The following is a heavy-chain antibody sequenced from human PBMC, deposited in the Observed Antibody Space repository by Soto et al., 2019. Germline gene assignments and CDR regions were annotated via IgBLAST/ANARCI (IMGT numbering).Heavy chain of an antibody. D-gene: IGHD1-7*01. J-gene: IGHJ4*02. CDR2: SSATGSGR. CDR3: AKDRRAGGNYGFYSDF. V-gene: IGHV3-23*01. Sequence: EVQLLESGGGLVQPGGSLTLSCAASGFTFSSYGMTWVRQAPGKGLEWVSFSSATGSGRYYADSVKGRFTISSDNSKNTLYLQMSSLRADDTAVYYWAKDRRAGGNYGFYSDFWGQGALVIVSS. CDR1: GFTFSSYG.